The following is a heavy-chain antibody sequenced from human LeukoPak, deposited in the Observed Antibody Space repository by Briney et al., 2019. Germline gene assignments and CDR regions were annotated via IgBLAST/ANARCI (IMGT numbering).Heavy chain of an antibody. CDR1: GYSVTDYW. J-gene: IGHJ5*02. Sequence: GESLKISCKGSGYSVTDYWIGWVRQMPGKGLEWMGIIYPGDSYTNYSPSFQGHVTISADKSISTAYLQWSSLKASDTAMYYCARLGTETFDPWGQGTLVTVSS. V-gene: IGHV5-51*01. CDR3: ARLGTETFDP. D-gene: IGHD4-11*01. CDR2: IYPGDSYT.